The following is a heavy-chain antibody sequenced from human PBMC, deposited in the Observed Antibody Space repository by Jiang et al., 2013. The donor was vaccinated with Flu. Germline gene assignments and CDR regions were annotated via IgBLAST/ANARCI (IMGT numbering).Heavy chain of an antibody. D-gene: IGHD4/OR15-4a*01. J-gene: IGHJ4*02. CDR2: IDWDDDE. CDR3: ARTRGVVHANPFFDY. V-gene: IGHV2-70*16. Sequence: KPTQTLTLTCTFSGFSLTTSGMCVSWIRQPPGKALEWLARIDWDDDEFYSISLKTRLTISKDTSKNQVVLTMTNMDPVDTATYFCARTRGVVHANPFFDYWGQGTLVTVSS. CDR1: GFSLTTSGMC.